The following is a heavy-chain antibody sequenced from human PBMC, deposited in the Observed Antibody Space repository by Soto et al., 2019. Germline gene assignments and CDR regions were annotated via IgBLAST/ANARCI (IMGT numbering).Heavy chain of an antibody. CDR2: IYYSGST. J-gene: IGHJ5*01. CDR3: ARLGGYYQSLDS. V-gene: IGHV4-59*01. Sequence: SETLSLTCTVSGGSISSYYWSWIRQPPGKGLEWIGYIYYSGSTNYNPSLKSRVTISVDTSKNQFSLKLSSVTAADTAVYYCARLGGYYQSLDSWGQGTLVTVS. CDR1: GGSISSYY. D-gene: IGHD3-22*01.